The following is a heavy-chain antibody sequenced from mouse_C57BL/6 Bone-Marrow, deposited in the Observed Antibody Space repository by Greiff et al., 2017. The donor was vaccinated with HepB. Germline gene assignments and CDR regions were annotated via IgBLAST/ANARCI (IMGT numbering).Heavy chain of an antibody. CDR1: GFTFSDYG. CDR3: ARVGSYYGSSAWFAY. J-gene: IGHJ3*01. D-gene: IGHD1-1*01. CDR2: ISNLAYSI. V-gene: IGHV5-15*01. Sequence: EVMLVESGGGLVQPGGSLKLSCAASGFTFSDYGMAWVRQAPRKGPEWVAFISNLAYSIYYADTVTGRFTISRENAKNTLYLEMSSLRSEDTAMYYCARVGSYYGSSAWFAYWGQGTLVTVSA.